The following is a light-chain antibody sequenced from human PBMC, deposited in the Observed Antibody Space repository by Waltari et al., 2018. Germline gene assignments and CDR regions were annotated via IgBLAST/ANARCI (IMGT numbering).Light chain of an antibody. CDR2: KAS. Sequence: DIQMTQSPSTLSASVGDTVTITCRASRSIDNWLAWYQQKPGKAPKLLIYKASTLESGVPSRFSGSGSGTEFTLTISSLQPDDFATYYCQQCDTYSFTFGQGTKLEIK. CDR1: RSIDNW. J-gene: IGKJ2*01. V-gene: IGKV1-5*03. CDR3: QQCDTYSFT.